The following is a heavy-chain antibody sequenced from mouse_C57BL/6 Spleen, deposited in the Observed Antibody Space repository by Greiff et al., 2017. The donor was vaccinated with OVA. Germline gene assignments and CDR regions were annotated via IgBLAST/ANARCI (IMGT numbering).Heavy chain of an antibody. CDR1: GFSLTSYG. V-gene: IGHV2-2*01. J-gene: IGHJ3*01. CDR3: APGDWDEGFAY. D-gene: IGHD4-1*01. CDR2: IWSGGST. Sequence: VQLQQSGPGLVQPSQSLSITCTVSGFSLTSYGVHWVRQSPGKGLEWLGVIWSGGSTDYNAAFISRLSISKDNSKSQVFFKMNSLQADDTAIYYCAPGDWDEGFAYWGQGTLVTVSA.